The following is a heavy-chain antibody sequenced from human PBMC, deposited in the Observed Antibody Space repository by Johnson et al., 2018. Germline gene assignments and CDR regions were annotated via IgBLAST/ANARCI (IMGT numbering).Heavy chain of an antibody. Sequence: VQLVESGGDLVHPGGSLRLSCAASGFAFGSFAMSWVRQAPGKGLEWVSSIHGGDGGALYADSVRGRFTLTRDNSKNMLSLEMNRLRVDDTARYYCAKDFVSGNGIFDPFDIRGRGTMVTVSS. V-gene: IGHV3-23*04. CDR1: GFAFGSFA. J-gene: IGHJ3*02. CDR3: AKDFVSGNGIFDPFDI. CDR2: IHGGDGGA. D-gene: IGHD1-26*01.